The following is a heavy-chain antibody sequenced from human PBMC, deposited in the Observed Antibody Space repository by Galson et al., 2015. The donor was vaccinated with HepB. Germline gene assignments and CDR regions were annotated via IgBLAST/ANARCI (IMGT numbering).Heavy chain of an antibody. J-gene: IGHJ4*02. CDR2: ISGNTGYT. CDR3: TRDLGATNLDY. Sequence: SLRLSCAASGFTFTDYYMTWIRQAPGKGLEWVSYISGNTGYTNYADSVKGRFTISRDNAKNSLYLQMNSLRAEDSAVYFCTRDLGATNLDYWGQGTLVTVSS. CDR1: GFTFTDYY. V-gene: IGHV3-11*06. D-gene: IGHD1-26*01.